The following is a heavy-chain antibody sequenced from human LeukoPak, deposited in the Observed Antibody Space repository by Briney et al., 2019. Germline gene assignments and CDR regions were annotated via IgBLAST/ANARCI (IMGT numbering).Heavy chain of an antibody. Sequence: SETLSLTCTVSGGSTSSYYWSWIRQPPGKGLEWIGYIYYSGSTYYNPSLKSRVTISVDRSKNQFSLKLSSVTAADTAVYYCASALKITIFGVVIRPHYFDYWGQGTLVTVSS. D-gene: IGHD3-3*01. CDR3: ASALKITIFGVVIRPHYFDY. V-gene: IGHV4-59*12. CDR1: GGSTSSYY. CDR2: IYYSGST. J-gene: IGHJ4*02.